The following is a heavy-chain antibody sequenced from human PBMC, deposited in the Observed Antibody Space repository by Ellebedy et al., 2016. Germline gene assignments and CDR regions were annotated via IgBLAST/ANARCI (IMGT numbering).Heavy chain of an antibody. CDR3: ARVSGKYSRSFDLGY. D-gene: IGHD6-6*01. CDR2: ITPSNGYT. CDR1: GYTFTSDY. V-gene: IGHV1-46*01. Sequence: ASVKVSCKASGYTFTSDYMHWVRQAPGQGLEWVGMITPSNGYTTYAQKFQGRVNVTRDTSTSTLYMELASLTSDDTALYYCARVSGKYSRSFDLGYWGQGTLVTVSS. J-gene: IGHJ4*02.